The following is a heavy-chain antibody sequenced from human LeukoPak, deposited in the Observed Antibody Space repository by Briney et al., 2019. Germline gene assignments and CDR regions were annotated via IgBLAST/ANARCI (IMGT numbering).Heavy chain of an antibody. V-gene: IGHV1-46*01. D-gene: IGHD2-2*01. CDR3: ASQPAYCSSTSCYDNPFDY. Sequence: ASVKVSCKASGYTFTSYYMHWVRQAPGQALEWMGIINPSGGSTSYAQKFQGRVTMTRDTSTSTVYMELSSLRSEDTAVYYCASQPAYCSSTSCYDNPFDYWGQGTLVTVSS. CDR2: INPSGGST. J-gene: IGHJ4*02. CDR1: GYTFTSYY.